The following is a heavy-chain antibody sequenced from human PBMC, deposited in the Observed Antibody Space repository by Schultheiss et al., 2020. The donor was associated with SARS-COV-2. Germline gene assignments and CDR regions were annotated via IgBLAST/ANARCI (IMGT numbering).Heavy chain of an antibody. CDR1: GASISSYY. CDR3: ARARCGGDCYSTFDY. Sequence: SQTLSLTCTVSGASISSYYWSWIRQPPGKALEWIGYMDYSGTTKYNPSLKSRVTISVDTSKNQISLKLSSVTAADTAVYYCARARCGGDCYSTFDYWGQGTLVTVSS. D-gene: IGHD2-21*02. V-gene: IGHV4-59*01. J-gene: IGHJ4*02. CDR2: MDYSGTT.